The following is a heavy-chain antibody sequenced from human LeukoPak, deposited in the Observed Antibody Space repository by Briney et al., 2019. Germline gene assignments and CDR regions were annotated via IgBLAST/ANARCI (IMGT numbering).Heavy chain of an antibody. Sequence: PGGSLRLSCAASGFMFRSYSMNWVRQAPGKGLEWVSLISGGGGSTYYADSVKGRFTISRDNSKNSLYLQMNSLRTEDTALYYCAKDIGRARNYFDYWGQGTLVTVSS. V-gene: IGHV3-43*02. CDR2: ISGGGGST. D-gene: IGHD3-16*01. J-gene: IGHJ4*02. CDR3: AKDIGRARNYFDY. CDR1: GFMFRSYS.